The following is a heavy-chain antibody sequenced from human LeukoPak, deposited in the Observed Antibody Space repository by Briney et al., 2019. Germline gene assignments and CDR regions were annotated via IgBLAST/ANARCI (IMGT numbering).Heavy chain of an antibody. J-gene: IGHJ5*02. D-gene: IGHD3-3*01. V-gene: IGHV2-5*02. CDR2: IYWDDDK. CDR1: GFSLSTSGVG. CDR3: ARLTLSYDFWSSPDP. Sequence: ESGPTLVNPTQTLTLTCTFSGFSLSTSGVGVGWIRQPPGKALEWLALIYWDDDKRYSPSLKSRLTITKDTSKNRVVLTMTNMDPVDTATYYCARLTLSYDFWSSPDPWGQGTLVTVSS.